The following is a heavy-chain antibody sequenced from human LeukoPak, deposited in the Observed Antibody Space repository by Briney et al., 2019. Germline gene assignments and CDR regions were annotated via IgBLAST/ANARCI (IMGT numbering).Heavy chain of an antibody. J-gene: IGHJ4*02. D-gene: IGHD5-12*01. Sequence: SQTLSLTCTVSGGSISSGGYYWNWIRQHPGKGLEWIGYIYNSGRTHTKPSLKSRVTISVDTSKKQLSLKLRYVTAADTAVYYCARGAKMATRRFDYWGQGTLVTVSS. CDR1: GGSISSGGYY. CDR2: IYNSGRT. V-gene: IGHV4-31*03. CDR3: ARGAKMATRRFDY.